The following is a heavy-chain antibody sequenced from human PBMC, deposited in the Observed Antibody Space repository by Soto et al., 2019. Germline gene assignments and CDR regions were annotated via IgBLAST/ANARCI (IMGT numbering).Heavy chain of an antibody. V-gene: IGHV4-39*02. D-gene: IGHD3-22*01. Sequence: SETLSLTCTVSGDSISSNSHYWGWIRQPPGKGLESIANIYYDGSTYYNPSLKSRITISVDTSKNHFSLKLSSVTAADTAFYYCARYYYDSSGYLFDPWGQGTLVTVSS. CDR3: ARYYYDSSGYLFDP. CDR2: IYYDGST. CDR1: GDSISSNSHY. J-gene: IGHJ5*02.